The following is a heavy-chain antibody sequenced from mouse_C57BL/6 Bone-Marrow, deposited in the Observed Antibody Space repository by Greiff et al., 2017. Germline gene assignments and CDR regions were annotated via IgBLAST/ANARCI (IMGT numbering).Heavy chain of an antibody. D-gene: IGHD2-5*01. V-gene: IGHV5-17*01. Sequence: EVKLVESGGGLVKPGGSLKLSCAASGFTFSDYGMHWVRQAPEKGLEWVAYISSGSSTIYYADTVKGRITISRDNANNTLFLQMTSLRSEDTAMYYCARDSNYVCWYFDVWGTGTTVTVSS. CDR1: GFTFSDYG. CDR2: ISSGSSTI. CDR3: ARDSNYVCWYFDV. J-gene: IGHJ1*03.